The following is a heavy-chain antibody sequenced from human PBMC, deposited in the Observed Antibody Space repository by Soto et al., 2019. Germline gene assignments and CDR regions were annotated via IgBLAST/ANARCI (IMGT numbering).Heavy chain of an antibody. V-gene: IGHV1-46*01. J-gene: IGHJ4*02. CDR3: ARDDSSGYYYDY. Sequence: ASVKVSCKASGYTFTSYYMHWVRQAPGQGLEWMGIINPSGGSTSYAQKFQGRVTMTRDTSTSTVYMELSSLRSDDTAVYYCARDDSSGYYYDYWGQGTLVTVSS. D-gene: IGHD3-22*01. CDR2: INPSGGST. CDR1: GYTFTSYY.